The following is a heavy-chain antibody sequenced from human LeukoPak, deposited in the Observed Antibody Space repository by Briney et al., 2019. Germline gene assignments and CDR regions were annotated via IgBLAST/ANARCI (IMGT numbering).Heavy chain of an antibody. CDR2: IYSGGGT. CDR1: AFTVSSNH. V-gene: IGHV3-66*01. CDR3: ARGPISSFPFDY. D-gene: IGHD3-16*02. Sequence: GGSLRLSCAASAFTVSSNHMSWVRQAPGKGLEWVSLIYSGGGTSYADSVKGRFTISRDNSKNTLYLQMNSLRAEDTAVYYCARGPISSFPFDYRGQGTLVTVSS. J-gene: IGHJ4*02.